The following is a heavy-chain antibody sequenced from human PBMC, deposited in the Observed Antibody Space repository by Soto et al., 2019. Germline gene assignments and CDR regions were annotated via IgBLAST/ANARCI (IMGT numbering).Heavy chain of an antibody. CDR1: GGSISSYY. J-gene: IGHJ4*02. CDR3: VFSFGGADPGIFAY. Sequence: SETLSLTCTVSGGSISSYYWSWIRQPPGKGLEWIGYIYYSGSTNYNPSLKSRVTISVDTSKNQFSLKLSSVTAADTAVYYCVFSFGGADPGIFAYWGQGTLVPVSS. D-gene: IGHD3-16*01. V-gene: IGHV4-59*12. CDR2: IYYSGST.